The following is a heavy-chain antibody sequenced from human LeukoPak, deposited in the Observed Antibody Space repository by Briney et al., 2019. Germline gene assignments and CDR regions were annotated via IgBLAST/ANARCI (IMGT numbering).Heavy chain of an antibody. CDR2: ISSSGTTI. V-gene: IGHV3-48*01. D-gene: IGHD3-22*01. CDR3: AREGFYSDSSGYYKQHDY. CDR1: GFSVGTNY. J-gene: IGHJ4*02. Sequence: GGSLRLSCAASGFSVGTNYMTWVRQAPGKGPEWVSYISSSGTTIYHADSVRGRFTISRDNADNSLYLQMNGLRAEDTAVYYCAREGFYSDSSGYYKQHDYWGQGTLVTVSS.